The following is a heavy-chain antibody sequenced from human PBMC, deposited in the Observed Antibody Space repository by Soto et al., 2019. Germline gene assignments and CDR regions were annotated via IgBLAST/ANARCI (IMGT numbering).Heavy chain of an antibody. V-gene: IGHV1-69*01. CDR3: AGDSALMTTVPLRH. CDR1: GGTFNTST. D-gene: IGHD4-17*01. CDR2: VIPIYGSP. J-gene: IGHJ4*02. Sequence: VQLVQSGAEVREPGSSVKVSCKASGGTFNTSTITWVRQAPGQGLDYMGGVIPIYGSPYYARKFQGRVTITADVSPSPAYMVMNSLRSGDTAVYYCAGDSALMTTVPLRHWGQGTLVTVSS.